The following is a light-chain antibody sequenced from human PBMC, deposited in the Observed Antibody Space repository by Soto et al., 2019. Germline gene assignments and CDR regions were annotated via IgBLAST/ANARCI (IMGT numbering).Light chain of an antibody. V-gene: IGKV3-11*01. CDR2: DAS. Sequence: EIVMTQSPVTLSVSPGERATLSCRASQSVSSYLAWYQQKPGQAPRLLIYDASNRATGIPARFSGSGSGTDFTLTISSLEPEDFAVYYCQQRSNWPGTFGPGTKVDIK. J-gene: IGKJ3*01. CDR1: QSVSSY. CDR3: QQRSNWPGT.